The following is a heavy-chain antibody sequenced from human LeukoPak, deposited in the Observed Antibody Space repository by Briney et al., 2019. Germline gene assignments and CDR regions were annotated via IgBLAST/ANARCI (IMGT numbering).Heavy chain of an antibody. Sequence: SETLSLTCTVSGGSISSYYWSWIRQPPGKGLEWIGYIYYSGSTNYNPSLKSRVTISVDTSKNQFSLKLSSVTAADTAVYYCARLANLRVAVADTGDYWGQGTLVTVSP. D-gene: IGHD6-19*01. CDR1: GGSISSYY. CDR2: IYYSGST. V-gene: IGHV4-59*12. CDR3: ARLANLRVAVADTGDY. J-gene: IGHJ4*02.